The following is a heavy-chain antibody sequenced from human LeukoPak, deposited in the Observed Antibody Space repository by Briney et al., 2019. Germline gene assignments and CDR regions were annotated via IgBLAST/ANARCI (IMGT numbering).Heavy chain of an antibody. CDR1: GGSFSGYY. Sequence: SETLSLTSAVYGGSFSGYYWSWIRQPPGKGLEWIGEINHSGSTNYNPSLKSRVTISVDTSKNQFSLKLSSVTAAHTAVYYCARPRPQYSSSRFFDYWGQGTLVTVSS. V-gene: IGHV4-34*01. J-gene: IGHJ4*02. D-gene: IGHD6-13*01. CDR2: INHSGST. CDR3: ARPRPQYSSSRFFDY.